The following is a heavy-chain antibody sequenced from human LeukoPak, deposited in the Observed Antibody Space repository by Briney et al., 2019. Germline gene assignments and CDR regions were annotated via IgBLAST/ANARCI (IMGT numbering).Heavy chain of an antibody. Sequence: SETLSLTCTVSGGSISSGDYYWSWIRQPPGKGLEWIGYIYYSGSTNYNPSLKSRVTISVDMSKNQISLKLSSVTAADTAVYYCARRSGYGYFQHWGQGTLVTVSS. CDR2: IYYSGST. CDR3: ARRSGYGYFQH. D-gene: IGHD1-1*01. CDR1: GGSISSGDYY. J-gene: IGHJ1*01. V-gene: IGHV4-30-4*01.